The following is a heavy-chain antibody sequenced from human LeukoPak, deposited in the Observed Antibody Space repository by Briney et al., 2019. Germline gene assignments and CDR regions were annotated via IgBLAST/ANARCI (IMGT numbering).Heavy chain of an antibody. CDR3: ARHSPGYLAYDS. J-gene: IGHJ4*02. D-gene: IGHD1-1*01. Sequence: GGSLRLSCGASGFTFSTYWMTWVRQAPGKGREWVANIKEDGSATYSVYSLKRRFTISRDNAKKPLYLQMNSLRAEDTAVYYCARHSPGYLAYDSWGQGTLVTVSS. V-gene: IGHV3-7*04. CDR1: GFTFSTYW. CDR2: IKEDGSAT.